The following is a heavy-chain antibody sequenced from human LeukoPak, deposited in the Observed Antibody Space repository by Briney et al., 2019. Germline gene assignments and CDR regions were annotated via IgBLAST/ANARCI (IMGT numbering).Heavy chain of an antibody. CDR1: GYTFTSYD. Sequence: GASVKVSCKASGYTFTSYDINWVRQATGQGLEWMGWMNPNSGDTGYPQKFQGRVTMTRDTSISTAYMELSRLRSDDTAVYYCARGPPVYCSGGSCYVDDWFDPWGQGTLVTVSS. CDR3: ARGPPVYCSGGSCYVDDWFDP. V-gene: IGHV1-8*01. D-gene: IGHD2-15*01. CDR2: MNPNSGDT. J-gene: IGHJ5*02.